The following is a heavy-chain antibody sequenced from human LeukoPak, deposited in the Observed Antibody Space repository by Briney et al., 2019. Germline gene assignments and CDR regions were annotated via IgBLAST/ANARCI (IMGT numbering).Heavy chain of an antibody. CDR1: GYTFTGYY. CDR2: INPNSGGT. J-gene: IGHJ4*02. V-gene: IGHV1-2*02. CDR3: ARDKSSSWSFFDY. D-gene: IGHD6-13*01. Sequence: ASVKVSCKASGYTFTGYYTHWVRQAPGQGLEWMGWINPNSGGTNYAQKFQGRVTMTRDTSISTAYMELSRLRSDDTAVYYCARDKSSSWSFFDYWGQGTLVTVSS.